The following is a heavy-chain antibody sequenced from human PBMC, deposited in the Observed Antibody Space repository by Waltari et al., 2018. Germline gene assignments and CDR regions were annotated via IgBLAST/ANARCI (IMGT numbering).Heavy chain of an antibody. CDR1: GYSISSGYY. CDR3: ASDPLT. V-gene: IGHV4-38-2*01. CDR2: IYHSGST. J-gene: IGHJ5*02. Sequence: QVQLQESDPGLVKPSETLSLTCAVSGYSISSGYYWGWIRQPPGKGLEWIGSIYHSGSTYYNPALKSRVTISVDTSKNQFSLKLSSVTAADTAVYYCASDPLTWGQGTLVTVSS.